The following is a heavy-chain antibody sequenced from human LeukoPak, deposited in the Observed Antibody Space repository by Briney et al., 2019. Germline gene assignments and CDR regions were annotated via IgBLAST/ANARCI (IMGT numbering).Heavy chain of an antibody. CDR1: GFTVSSNY. CDR2: IYSGGST. D-gene: IGHD4-23*01. Sequence: GGSLRLSCAASGFTVSSNYMSWVRQAPGKGLEWVSVIYSGGSTYYADSVKGRFTISRDNSKNTLYLQMNSLRAEDTAVYYCAREPGVTVVPDWYFDLWGRGTLVTVSS. CDR3: AREPGVTVVPDWYFDL. V-gene: IGHV3-66*01. J-gene: IGHJ2*01.